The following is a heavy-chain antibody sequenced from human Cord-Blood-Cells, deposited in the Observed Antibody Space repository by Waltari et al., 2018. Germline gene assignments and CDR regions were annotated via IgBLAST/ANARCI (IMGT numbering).Heavy chain of an antibody. D-gene: IGHD7-27*01. CDR3: ARDRLLGISSYWYFDL. CDR2: TIPICGTA. CDR1: GGTFSSYA. Sequence: QVQLVQSGAEVKKPGSSVKVSCKASGGTFSSYAISWVRQAPGQGLEWMGGTIPICGTANDARELQGRVTSTADESTSTAYMELSSLRSEDTAVYYCARDRLLGISSYWYFDLWGRGTLVTVSS. V-gene: IGHV1-69*01. J-gene: IGHJ2*01.